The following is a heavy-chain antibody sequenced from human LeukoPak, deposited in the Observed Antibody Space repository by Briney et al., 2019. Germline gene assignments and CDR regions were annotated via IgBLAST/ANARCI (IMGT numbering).Heavy chain of an antibody. V-gene: IGHV4-61*08. D-gene: IGHD6-13*01. Sequence: SETLSLTCTVSGGSVESADYYWSWIRQPPGKGLEWIGYMYHTGSSNYNPSLKSRVTISVDTSKNQFSLKLSSVTAADTAVYYCARERVQQQLVRYPDFFDYWGQGTLVTVSS. J-gene: IGHJ4*02. CDR3: ARERVQQQLVRYPDFFDY. CDR1: GGSVESADYY. CDR2: MYHTGSS.